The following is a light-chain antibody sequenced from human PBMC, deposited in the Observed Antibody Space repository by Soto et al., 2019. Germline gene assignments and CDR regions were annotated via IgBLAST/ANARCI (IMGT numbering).Light chain of an antibody. J-gene: IGLJ2*01. CDR1: SGHNNYA. CDR2: LNSDGSH. Sequence: QPVLTQSPSASASLGASVKLTCTLRSGHNNYAIAWHQQQPEKGPRYLMKLNSDGSHSKGDGIPDRFSGSSSGTERYLTISSLQSEDEADYYCQTWGTGIVVFGGGTKVTVL. CDR3: QTWGTGIVV. V-gene: IGLV4-69*01.